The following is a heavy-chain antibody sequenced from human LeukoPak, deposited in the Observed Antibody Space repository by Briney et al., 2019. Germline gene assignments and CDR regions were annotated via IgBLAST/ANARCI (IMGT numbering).Heavy chain of an antibody. Sequence: GGSLRLSCAASGLTFSSYAMSWVRQAPGKGLEWVSAISGSGGSTYYADSVKGRFTISRDNSKNTLYLQMNSLRVEDTAVYYCAKGGLGCSSTSCFDYWGQGTLVPVSS. V-gene: IGHV3-23*01. J-gene: IGHJ4*02. CDR1: GLTFSSYA. CDR2: ISGSGGST. D-gene: IGHD2-2*01. CDR3: AKGGLGCSSTSCFDY.